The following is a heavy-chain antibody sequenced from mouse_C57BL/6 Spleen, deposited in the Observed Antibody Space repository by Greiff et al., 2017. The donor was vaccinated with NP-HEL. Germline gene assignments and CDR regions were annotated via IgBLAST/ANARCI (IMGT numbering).Heavy chain of an antibody. V-gene: IGHV1-82*01. Sequence: VQLQQSGPELVKPGASVKISCKASGYAFSSSWMNWVKQRPGKGLEWIGRIYPGDGDTNYNGKFKGKATLTADKSSSTAYMQLSSLTSEDSAVYFYERGGSNDPNYWGQGTTLTVSS. CDR3: ERGGSNDPNY. J-gene: IGHJ2*01. CDR2: IYPGDGDT. CDR1: GYAFSSSW. D-gene: IGHD2-12*01.